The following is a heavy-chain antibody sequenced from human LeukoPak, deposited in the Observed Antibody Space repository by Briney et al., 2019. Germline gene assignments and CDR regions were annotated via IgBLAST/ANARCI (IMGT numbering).Heavy chain of an antibody. D-gene: IGHD1-26*01. J-gene: IGHJ4*02. CDR1: GLTFSNYG. CDR3: AKGPAWEYFDY. Sequence: GGSLRPSCVASGLTFSNYGISWVRQAPGKGLEWVSAISSTGGTTYYADSVKGRFTISRDNSKNTLYLQMNSLRAEDTAVYYCAKGPAWEYFDYWGQGTLVTVSS. V-gene: IGHV3-23*01. CDR2: ISSTGGTT.